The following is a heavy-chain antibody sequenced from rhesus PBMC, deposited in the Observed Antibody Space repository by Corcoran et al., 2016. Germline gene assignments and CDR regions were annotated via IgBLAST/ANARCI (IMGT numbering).Heavy chain of an antibody. D-gene: IGHD3-3*01. Sequence: QLQLQESGPGLVKPSETLSLTCAVSGGSISSNYWSWIRQPPGKGLEGIGRSSVRCRSPDYTPSLKSRVTLSTATSKNQCSLRLRSVTAADSAVYYCARDRVTIFGVVITFDYWGQGVLVTVSS. V-gene: IGHV4-173*01. CDR2: SSVRCRSP. CDR3: ARDRVTIFGVVITFDY. CDR1: GGSISSNY. J-gene: IGHJ4*01.